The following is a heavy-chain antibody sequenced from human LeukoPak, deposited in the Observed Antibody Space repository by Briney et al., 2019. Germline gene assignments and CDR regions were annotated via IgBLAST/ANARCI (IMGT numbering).Heavy chain of an antibody. CDR3: ATYRSGWSFSN. Sequence: GGSLRLSCAASGFTFSSYWMSWVRPAPGKGLEWVANIKQDGSEKYYVDSVKGRFTISRDNAKNSLYLQMNSLRSEDSALYYCATYRSGWSFSNWGQGTLVTVSS. D-gene: IGHD6-19*01. J-gene: IGHJ4*02. V-gene: IGHV3-7*05. CDR2: IKQDGSEK. CDR1: GFTFSSYW.